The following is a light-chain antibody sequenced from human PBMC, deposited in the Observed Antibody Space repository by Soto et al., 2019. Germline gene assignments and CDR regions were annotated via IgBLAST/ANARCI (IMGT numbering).Light chain of an antibody. CDR1: NSNIGDNY. V-gene: IGLV1-51*01. Sequence: QSVLTQPPSVSAAPGQKVTISCSGSNSNIGDNYVSWYEQFPGTAPKLLIYDDYKRPSGIPDRFSGSKSGTSATLGITGLQTGDEAAYYCATWDSNLSAVVFGGGTKLPVL. J-gene: IGLJ3*02. CDR2: DDY. CDR3: ATWDSNLSAVV.